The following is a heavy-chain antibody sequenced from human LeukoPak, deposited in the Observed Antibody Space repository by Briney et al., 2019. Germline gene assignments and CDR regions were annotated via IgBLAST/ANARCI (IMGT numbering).Heavy chain of an antibody. J-gene: IGHJ4*02. CDR3: AKAPYYDILTGYDY. CDR1: GFTFDDYA. D-gene: IGHD3-9*01. Sequence: PGGSLRLSCAASGFTFDDYAMHWVRQAPGKGLEWVSGISWNSGSIGYADSVKGRFTTSRDNAKNSLYLQMNSLRAEDTALYYCAKAPYYDILTGYDYWGQGTLVTVSS. CDR2: ISWNSGSI. V-gene: IGHV3-9*01.